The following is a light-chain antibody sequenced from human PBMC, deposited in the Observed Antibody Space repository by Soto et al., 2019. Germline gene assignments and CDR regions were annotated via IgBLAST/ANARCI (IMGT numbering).Light chain of an antibody. CDR1: QSVSSY. V-gene: IGKV3-11*01. Sequence: DIVMTQSPATLSVSPGERATLSCRASQSVSSYLAWYQQKPGQAPRLLIYDASNRATGIPARFSGSGSGTDFTLTISSLEPEDFAVYYCQQRSNWPSTFGQGTRLEIK. J-gene: IGKJ5*01. CDR2: DAS. CDR3: QQRSNWPST.